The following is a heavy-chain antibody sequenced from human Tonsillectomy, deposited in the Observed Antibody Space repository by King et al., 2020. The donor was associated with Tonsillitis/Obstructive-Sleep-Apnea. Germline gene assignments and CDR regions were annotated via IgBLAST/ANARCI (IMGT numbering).Heavy chain of an antibody. Sequence: QLVQSGTEVKKPGASVKVSCKASGYTFTDYYMYWVRQAPGQGLEWMGWINPNSGGTNYAQKFQGRVTMTRDTSISTAYMELSRLRPDDTALYYCARELGTTYSSGQGHYGMDVWGQGTTVTVSS. CDR3: ARELGTTYSSGQGHYGMDV. CDR2: INPNSGGT. CDR1: GYTFTDYY. D-gene: IGHD6-25*01. V-gene: IGHV1-2*02. J-gene: IGHJ6*02.